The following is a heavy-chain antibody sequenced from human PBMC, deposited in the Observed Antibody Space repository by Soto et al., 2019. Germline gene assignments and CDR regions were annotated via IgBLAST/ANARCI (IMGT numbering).Heavy chain of an antibody. CDR1: GYSFTSYW. Sequence: GESLKISCKGSGYSFTSYWIAWVRQMPGKGLEWMGIIYPGDSKTTYSPSFQGQVTISADKSISTAYLQWSSLKASDTAMYYCARDSLLGGICRAFDIWGQGKMVTVS. J-gene: IGHJ3*02. CDR3: ARDSLLGGICRAFDI. V-gene: IGHV5-51*01. D-gene: IGHD3-16*02. CDR2: IYPGDSKT.